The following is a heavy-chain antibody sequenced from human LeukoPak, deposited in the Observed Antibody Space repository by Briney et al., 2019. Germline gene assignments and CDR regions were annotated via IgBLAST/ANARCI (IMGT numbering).Heavy chain of an antibody. CDR1: XXXXGXYA. CDR3: VRDRCSGGSCRLFDY. D-gene: IGHD2-15*01. J-gene: IGHJ4*02. Sequence: GRSLRLSCAASXXXXGXYAMHXXXXXPGXGLEWVAVMWSXGDNRYYXXSVKGRFTISRDNSKNTLYLEMNSLRAEDTAVYYCVRDRCSGGSCRLFDYWGQGALVTVSS. V-gene: IGHV3-33*01. CDR2: MWSXGDNR.